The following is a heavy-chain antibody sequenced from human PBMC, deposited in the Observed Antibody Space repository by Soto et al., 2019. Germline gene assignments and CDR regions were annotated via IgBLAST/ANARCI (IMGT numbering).Heavy chain of an antibody. D-gene: IGHD6-19*01. Sequence: PSSPLSLTFTFSGYSVSSGSYWGWIRQPPGKGPEWIASIYHGGTTFYNPSLKSRITISMDPSNNQFSLRLTSVTAADTAVYYCARVHVMVVAGSTFDFWGHGTLVTVSS. CDR1: GYSVSSGSY. J-gene: IGHJ4*01. CDR3: ARVHVMVVAGSTFDF. CDR2: IYHGGTT. V-gene: IGHV4-38-2*02.